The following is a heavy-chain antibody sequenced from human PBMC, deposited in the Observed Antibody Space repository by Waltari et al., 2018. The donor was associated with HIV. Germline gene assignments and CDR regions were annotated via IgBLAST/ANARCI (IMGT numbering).Heavy chain of an antibody. V-gene: IGHV4-38-2*01. CDR2: IYHSGST. D-gene: IGHD6-13*01. Sequence: QVQLQESGPGLVKPSETLSLTCAVSGYSISSGYYWGWIRQPPGKGLEWIGSIYHSGSTYYNPSLKSRVTISVDTSKNQFSLKLSSVTAADTAVYYCARAPWGYSSSSLAFDYWGQGTLVTVSS. CDR1: GYSISSGYY. CDR3: ARAPWGYSSSSLAFDY. J-gene: IGHJ4*02.